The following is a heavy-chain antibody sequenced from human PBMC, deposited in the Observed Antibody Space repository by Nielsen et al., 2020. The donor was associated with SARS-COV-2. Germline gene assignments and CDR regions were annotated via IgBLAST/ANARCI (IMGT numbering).Heavy chain of an antibody. J-gene: IGHJ4*02. CDR2: TYYRSKWYN. V-gene: IGHV6-1*01. D-gene: IGHD5-12*01. Sequence: SETLSLTCAISGDSVSSNSAAWNWIRQSPSRGLEWLGRTYYRSKWYNDYAVSVKSRITINPDTSKNQFSLQLNSVTPEDTAVYYCAREGGGYSGYDSERYFDYWGQGTLVTVSS. CDR3: AREGGGYSGYDSERYFDY. CDR1: GDSVSSNSAA.